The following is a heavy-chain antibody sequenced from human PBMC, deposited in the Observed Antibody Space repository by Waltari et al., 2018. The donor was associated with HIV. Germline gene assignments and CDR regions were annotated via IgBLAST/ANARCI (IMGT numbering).Heavy chain of an antibody. CDR1: GFTFSTFW. V-gene: IGHV3-7*01. J-gene: IGHJ3*01. D-gene: IGHD1-1*01. CDR3: ARAPLVVQAFNL. CDR2: IKQDGSDK. Sequence: VQLVACGGGLVQPGGSLRLDCAASGFTFSTFWMSWVRKAPGKGLEWVANIKQDGSDKDYVDSVKGRFTISRDNAKQFLYLQMNSLRVEDTAIYFCARAPLVVQAFNLWGQGTMVTVAS.